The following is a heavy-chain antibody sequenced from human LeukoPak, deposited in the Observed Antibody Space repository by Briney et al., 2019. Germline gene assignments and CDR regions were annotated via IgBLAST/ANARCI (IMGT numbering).Heavy chain of an antibody. CDR3: ARQSFWSGYYGEEFDY. J-gene: IGHJ4*02. Sequence: SETLSLTCTVSGGSISSSSYYWGWIRQPPGKGLEWIGSIYYSGSTYYNPSLKSRVTISVDTSKNQFSLKLSSVTAADTAVYYCARQSFWSGYYGEEFDYWGQGTLVTVSS. D-gene: IGHD3-3*01. V-gene: IGHV4-39*01. CDR2: IYYSGST. CDR1: GGSISSSSYY.